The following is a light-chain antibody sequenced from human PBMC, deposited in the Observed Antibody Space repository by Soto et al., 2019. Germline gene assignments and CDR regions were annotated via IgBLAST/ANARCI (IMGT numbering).Light chain of an antibody. CDR3: QQYDTYST. V-gene: IGKV1-5*03. Sequence: DIQMTQSPSTLSASVGDRVTITCRASQSINSWLAWYQQKPGKVPKLLIYKASSLESGVPLRFSGSGSGAEFTLTISSLQPDDFVTYYCQQYDTYSTFGQGTKVEI. CDR1: QSINSW. J-gene: IGKJ1*01. CDR2: KAS.